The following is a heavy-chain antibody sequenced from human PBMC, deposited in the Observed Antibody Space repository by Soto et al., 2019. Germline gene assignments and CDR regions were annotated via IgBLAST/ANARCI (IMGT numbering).Heavy chain of an antibody. CDR3: ARVLYYGSGSYSPSGMDV. V-gene: IGHV1-69*01. D-gene: IGHD3-10*01. CDR1: GVSFNNNG. CDR2: VSPPFRTS. J-gene: IGHJ6*02. Sequence: QVQLVQSGAEVKKPGSSVKVSCKTSGVSFNNNGIGWVRQAPGHGLEWMGGVSPPFRTSNYARKFQGRISITADASPGTVNMELSSLTSEDTAQYYCARVLYYGSGSYSPSGMDVWGQGTTVTVSS.